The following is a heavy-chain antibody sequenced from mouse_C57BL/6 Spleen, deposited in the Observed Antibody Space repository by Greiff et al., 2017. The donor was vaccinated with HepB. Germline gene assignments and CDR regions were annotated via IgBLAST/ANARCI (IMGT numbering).Heavy chain of an antibody. D-gene: IGHD3-3*01. CDR3: ARLKNLARY. V-gene: IGHV2-9*02. Sequence: QVQLKESGPGLVAPSQSLSITCTVYGYSLTRYGVHWVRQPPGKGLEWLGLIWAGGSTNYNWALMSRLSISIDNSKSLVFLIMNSLQTDDTALYYCARLKNLARYWGQGTTPTVSS. J-gene: IGHJ2*01. CDR1: GYSLTRYG. CDR2: IWAGGST.